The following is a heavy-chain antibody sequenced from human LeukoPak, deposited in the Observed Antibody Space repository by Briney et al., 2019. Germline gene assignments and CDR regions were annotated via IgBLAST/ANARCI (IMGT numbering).Heavy chain of an antibody. CDR2: ISSSGSTI. D-gene: IGHD2-15*01. Sequence: GGSLRLSCAASGFTFSDYYMSWIRQAPGKGLEWVPYISSSGSTIYYADSVKGRFTISRDNAKNSLYLQMNSLRAEDTAVYYCARDKSRYCSGGSCPYFDYWGQGTLVTVSS. CDR1: GFTFSDYY. CDR3: ARDKSRYCSGGSCPYFDY. V-gene: IGHV3-11*01. J-gene: IGHJ4*02.